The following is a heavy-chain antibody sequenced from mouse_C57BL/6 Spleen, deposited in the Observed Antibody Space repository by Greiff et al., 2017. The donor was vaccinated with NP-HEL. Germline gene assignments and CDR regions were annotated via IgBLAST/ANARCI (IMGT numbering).Heavy chain of an antibody. J-gene: IGHJ1*03. V-gene: IGHV1-19*01. D-gene: IGHD1-1*01. CDR1: GYKFTDYY. CDR2: INPYHGGT. CDR3: AREGAVVCFDD. Sequence: EVQLQQSGPVLVKPGASVKMSCKASGYKFTDYYMNWVKQSHGKSLEWIGVINPYHGGTSYNQKFKGKATLTVDKSSSTAYMALSSLNSEDSAVYYCAREGAVVCFDDWGTGTTVTVSS.